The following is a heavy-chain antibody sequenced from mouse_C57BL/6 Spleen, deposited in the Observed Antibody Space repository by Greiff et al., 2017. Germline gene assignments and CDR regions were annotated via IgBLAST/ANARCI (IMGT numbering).Heavy chain of an antibody. J-gene: IGHJ2*01. D-gene: IGHD2-5*01. CDR3: ARDYSTLFDY. CDR1: GFTFSSSA. V-gene: IGHV5-4*01. CDR2: ISDGGSYT. Sequence: EVKLMESGGGLVKPGGSLKLSCATSGFTFSSSAMSWVRQTPEKRLEWVATISDGGSYTYYPDNVKGRFTISRDNAKNNLYLQMSHLKSEDTAMYYCARDYSTLFDYWGQGTTLTASS.